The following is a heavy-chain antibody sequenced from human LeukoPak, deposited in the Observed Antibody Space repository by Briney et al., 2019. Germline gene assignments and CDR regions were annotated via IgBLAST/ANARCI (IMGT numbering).Heavy chain of an antibody. Sequence: GGSLRLSCAASGFTFSTYAMSWVRQAPGKGLQWVSVINDSGGSTYYADSVKGRSTISRDNSKNTLYLQMDSLRAEDTAVYHCAKEGCSSTSCYINYWGQGTLVTVSS. V-gene: IGHV3-23*01. CDR2: INDSGGST. CDR3: AKEGCSSTSCYINY. D-gene: IGHD2-2*02. J-gene: IGHJ4*02. CDR1: GFTFSTYA.